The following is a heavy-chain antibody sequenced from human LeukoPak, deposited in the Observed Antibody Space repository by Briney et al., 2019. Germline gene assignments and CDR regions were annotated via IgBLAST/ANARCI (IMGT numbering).Heavy chain of an antibody. D-gene: IGHD3-22*01. V-gene: IGHV4-59*10. CDR3: ARVPINYYDSSGYFDY. CDR2: IYTSGST. CDR1: GGSFSGYY. J-gene: IGHJ4*02. Sequence: SETLSLTCAVYGGSFSGYYWSWIRQPAGKGLEWIGRIYTSGSTNYNPSLKSRVTMSVDTSKNQFSLKLSSVTAADTAVYYCARVPINYYDSSGYFDYWGQGTLVTVSS.